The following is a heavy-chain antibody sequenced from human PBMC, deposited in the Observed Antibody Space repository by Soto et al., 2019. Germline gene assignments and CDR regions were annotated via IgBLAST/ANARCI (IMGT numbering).Heavy chain of an antibody. CDR2: MNPNSGNT. CDR1: GYTFTSYD. V-gene: IGHV1-8*01. J-gene: IGHJ6*02. CDR3: AREGTTRGMDV. Sequence: QVQLVQSGAEVKKPGASVKVSCKASGYTFTSYDINWVRQATGQGLEWMGWMNPNSGNTGYAHKFQGRVTMTRNTSVTTAYMELRELRAEDTAVYYWAREGTTRGMDVWGQGTTVPVSS.